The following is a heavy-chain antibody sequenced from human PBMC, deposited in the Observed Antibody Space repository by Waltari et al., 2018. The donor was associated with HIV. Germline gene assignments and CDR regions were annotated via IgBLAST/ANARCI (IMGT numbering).Heavy chain of an antibody. CDR1: GGSLSSSTYY. CDR2: IYYSGPS. V-gene: IGHV4-39*07. CDR3: ASSHGRLTLNAGVRSPGDY. Sequence: QLHLKESGSGLVTPSGTLSPLCTDSGGSLSSSTYYWCGHSQPPGKGPEWVWSIYYSGPSYYHPYLRGRVAISLATSKTQFSLKVTSVTAADTAIYYCASSHGRLTLNAGVRSPGDYWGQGTLVTVSS. J-gene: IGHJ4*02. D-gene: IGHD3-3*01.